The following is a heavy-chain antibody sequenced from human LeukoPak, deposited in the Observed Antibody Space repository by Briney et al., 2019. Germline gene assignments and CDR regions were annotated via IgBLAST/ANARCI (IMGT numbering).Heavy chain of an antibody. CDR1: GYTFTGNY. CDR3: ARGKLLWFGELST. D-gene: IGHD3-10*01. CDR2: INPNSGGT. Sequence: GASVKVSCKASGYTFTGNYMHWVRQAPGQGLEWMGWINPNSGGTNYAQKFQGRVTMTRDTSTSTVYMELSSLRSEDTAVYYCARGKLLWFGELSTWGQGTLVTVSS. J-gene: IGHJ5*02. V-gene: IGHV1-2*02.